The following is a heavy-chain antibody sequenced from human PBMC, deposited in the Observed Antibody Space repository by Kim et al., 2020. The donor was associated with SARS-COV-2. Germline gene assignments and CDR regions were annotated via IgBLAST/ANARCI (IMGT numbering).Heavy chain of an antibody. Sequence: GGSLRLSCAASGFTFSSYGMHWVRQAPGKGLEWVAVISYDGSNKYYADSVKGRFTISRDNSKNTLYLQMNSLRAEDTAVYYCAKYVGDKARPYSSSSKEYYYMDVWGKGTTVTVSS. CDR2: ISYDGSNK. CDR1: GFTFSSYG. J-gene: IGHJ6*03. D-gene: IGHD6-6*01. V-gene: IGHV3-30*18. CDR3: AKYVGDKARPYSSSSKEYYYMDV.